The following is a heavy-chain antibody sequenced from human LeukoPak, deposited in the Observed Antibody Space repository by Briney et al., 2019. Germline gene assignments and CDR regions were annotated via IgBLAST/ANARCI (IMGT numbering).Heavy chain of an antibody. V-gene: IGHV4-4*07. Sequence: SETLSLTCTVSGGSITSYYWTYLRHPAWKRLELIGRIHTSGSTNYNPSLKSRVTMSVDTSKNQFSLNLSSVTAADTAMYYCAREFSGTSIAARVFDSWGQGTLVTVSS. J-gene: IGHJ4*02. CDR1: GGSITSYY. CDR2: IHTSGST. CDR3: AREFSGTSIAARVFDS. D-gene: IGHD6-6*01.